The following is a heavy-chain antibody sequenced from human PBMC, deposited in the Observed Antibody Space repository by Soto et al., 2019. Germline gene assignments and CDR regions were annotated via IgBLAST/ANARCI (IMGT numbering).Heavy chain of an antibody. J-gene: IGHJ4*02. Sequence: HPVGSLRLSCAASGFTFRNYWMHWVRQAPGKGLVWVSRISDYGRVNYADSVEGRFTISRDDAKSELYLQMSSLRLEDTAVYYCARGGVEPFDYWGQGALVTVSS. CDR2: ISDYGRV. D-gene: IGHD3-3*01. CDR1: GFTFRNYW. V-gene: IGHV3-74*01. CDR3: ARGGVEPFDY.